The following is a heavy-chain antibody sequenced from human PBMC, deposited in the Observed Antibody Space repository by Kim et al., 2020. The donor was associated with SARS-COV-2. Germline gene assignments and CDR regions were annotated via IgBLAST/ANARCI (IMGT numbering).Heavy chain of an antibody. J-gene: IGHJ4*02. Sequence: GGSLRLSCAASGFTFSSYAMSWVRQAPGKGLEWVSAISGSGGSTYYADSVKGRFTISRDNSKNTLYLQMNSLRAEDTAVYYCAKDLRSYYYDSSGYGYWGQGTLVTVSS. D-gene: IGHD3-22*01. CDR1: GFTFSSYA. CDR2: ISGSGGST. CDR3: AKDLRSYYYDSSGYGY. V-gene: IGHV3-23*01.